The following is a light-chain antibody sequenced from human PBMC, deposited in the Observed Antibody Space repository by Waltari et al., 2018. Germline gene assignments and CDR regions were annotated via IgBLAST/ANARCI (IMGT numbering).Light chain of an antibody. Sequence: DIQMTQSPSTLSASVGDRVTIPCRASQSITNWLAWYQQKPGKAPKLLIYRASNLESGVPSRCSGSGSGTEFSLTSSSLQPDDFATYYCQQYDNYWTFGQGTKVEIK. CDR3: QQYDNYWT. CDR1: QSITNW. J-gene: IGKJ1*01. V-gene: IGKV1-5*03. CDR2: RAS.